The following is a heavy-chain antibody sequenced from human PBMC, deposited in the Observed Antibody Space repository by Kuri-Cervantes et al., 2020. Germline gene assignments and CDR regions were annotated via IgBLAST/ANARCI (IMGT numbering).Heavy chain of an antibody. D-gene: IGHD6-6*01. CDR1: GFTFSHAW. CDR3: ARDSSSLYYMDV. J-gene: IGHJ6*03. Sequence: GESLKISCAASGFTFSHAWMSWVRQAPGKGLEWVGRIKSKTDGGATDYAAPVKGRFTISRDDSKNTLYLQMNSLRAEDTAVYYCARDSSSLYYMDVWGKGTTVTVSS. CDR2: IKSKTDGGAT. V-gene: IGHV3-15*05.